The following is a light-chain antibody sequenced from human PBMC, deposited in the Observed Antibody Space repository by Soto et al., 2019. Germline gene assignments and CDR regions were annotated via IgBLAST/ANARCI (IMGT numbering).Light chain of an antibody. CDR1: QRVSNNY. Sequence: EIELPQSPRTLSFSPEERATLSCRTSQRVSNNYLAWYQQKPGQAPRLLIYGASSRATGIPDRFSGSGSGTDFXLSISRLEPEDFAVYYCQQYSSLWTFGQGTKV. J-gene: IGKJ1*01. CDR2: GAS. V-gene: IGKV3-20*01. CDR3: QQYSSLWT.